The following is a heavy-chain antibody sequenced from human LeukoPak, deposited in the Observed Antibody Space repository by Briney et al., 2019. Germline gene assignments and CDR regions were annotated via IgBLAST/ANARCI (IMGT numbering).Heavy chain of an antibody. CDR1: GFTYSLYW. V-gene: IGHV3-74*01. CDR2: INSDGSST. D-gene: IGHD1-20*01. CDR3: ARGLYNWNLYYYYYMDV. J-gene: IGHJ6*03. Sequence: GGSLRLSCAASGFTYSLYWMHWVRQAPGKGLVCVSLINSDGSSTLYAHSVKGRFTISRDNAKNTLYLQMNSLRAEETAVYYCARGLYNWNLYYYYYMDVWGKGTTVTVSS.